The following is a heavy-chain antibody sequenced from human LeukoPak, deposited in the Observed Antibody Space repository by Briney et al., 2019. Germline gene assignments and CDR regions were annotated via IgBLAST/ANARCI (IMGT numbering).Heavy chain of an antibody. CDR2: INHSGST. CDR3: ARVGYYGSGRDNY. V-gene: IGHV4-34*01. CDR1: GGSFSGYY. D-gene: IGHD3-10*01. J-gene: IGHJ4*02. Sequence: SETLSLTCAVYGGSFSGYYWSWIRQPPGKGLEWIGEINHSGSTNYNPSLKSRVTISVDTSKNQFSLKLSSVTAADTAVYYCARVGYYGSGRDNYWGQGTLVTVSS.